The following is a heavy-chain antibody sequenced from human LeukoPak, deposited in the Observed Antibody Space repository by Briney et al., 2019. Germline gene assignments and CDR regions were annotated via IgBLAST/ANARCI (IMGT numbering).Heavy chain of an antibody. D-gene: IGHD3-10*01. V-gene: IGHV3-30*02. J-gene: IGHJ4*02. CDR2: IRYDGSNK. CDR3: ANLGSGSPYFDY. CDR1: GFTFSSYG. Sequence: GGSLRLSCAASGFTFSSYGMHWVRQAPGKGLEWVAFIRYDGSNKYYADSVKGRFTISRDNSKNTLYLQMNSLRAEDTAVYYCANLGSGSPYFDYWGQGTLVTVSS.